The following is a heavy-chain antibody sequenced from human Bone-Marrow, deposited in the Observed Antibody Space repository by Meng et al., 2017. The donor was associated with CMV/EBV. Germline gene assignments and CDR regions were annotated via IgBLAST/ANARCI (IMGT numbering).Heavy chain of an antibody. D-gene: IGHD3-22*01. CDR1: GFTFSSYS. V-gene: IGHV3-21*01. CDR3: ARDQGPYYYDSSGYPPDAFDI. CDR2: ISSSSSYI. J-gene: IGHJ3*02. Sequence: GESLKISCAASGFTFSSYSMNWVRQAPGKGLEWVSSISSSSSYIYYADSVKGRFTISRDNAKNSLYLQMNSLRAEDTAVYYCARDQGPYYYDSSGYPPDAFDIWGQGTMVTVS.